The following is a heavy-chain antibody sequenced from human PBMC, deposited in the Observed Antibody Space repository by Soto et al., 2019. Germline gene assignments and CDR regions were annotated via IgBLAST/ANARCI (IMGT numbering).Heavy chain of an antibody. Sequence: QVQLQQWGAGLLKPSETLSLTCAVYGGSFSGYYWSWIRQPPGKGLEWIGEINHSGSTNYNPSLKSRVTISVDTSKNQFTLKLRSVTAADTAVYYCARGKYSENCSSTSCSNDAFDIWGQVTMVTVSS. D-gene: IGHD2-2*01. J-gene: IGHJ3*02. CDR3: ARGKYSENCSSTSCSNDAFDI. V-gene: IGHV4-34*01. CDR2: INHSGST. CDR1: GGSFSGYY.